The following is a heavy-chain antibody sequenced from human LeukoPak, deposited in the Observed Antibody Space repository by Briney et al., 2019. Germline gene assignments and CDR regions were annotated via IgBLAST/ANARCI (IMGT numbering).Heavy chain of an antibody. Sequence: GASVKVSCKASGYTFTGYCMHWVRQAPGQGLECMGWINPNSGDTNYAQKFQGRVAMTRDPSISTAYMELRWLTSDDTAVYYCARVAPARATAVDIWGQGTMVTVSS. CDR1: GYTFTGYC. CDR2: INPNSGDT. CDR3: ARVAPARATAVDI. J-gene: IGHJ3*02. V-gene: IGHV1-2*02. D-gene: IGHD2-2*01.